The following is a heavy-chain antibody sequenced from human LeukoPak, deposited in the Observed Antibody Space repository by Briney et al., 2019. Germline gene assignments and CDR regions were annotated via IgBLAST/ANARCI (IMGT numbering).Heavy chain of an antibody. D-gene: IGHD2-21*01. J-gene: IGHJ5*02. CDR1: GFTFSSYW. CDR3: ARATASNWFDP. V-gene: IGHV3-7*01. CDR2: IKEDGSEL. Sequence: PGGSLRLSCAASGFTFSSYWMSWVRQAPGKGLEWVSNIKEDGSELKYVDSVKGRFTISRDNAKNSLYLQMNSLRAEDTAVYYGARATASNWFDPWGQGTLVTVSS.